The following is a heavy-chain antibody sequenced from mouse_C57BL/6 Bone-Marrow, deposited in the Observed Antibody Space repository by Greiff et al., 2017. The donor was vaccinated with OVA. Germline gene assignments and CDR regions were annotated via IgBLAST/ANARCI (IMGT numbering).Heavy chain of an antibody. Sequence: VQLQQSGAELARPGASVKLSCKASGYTFTSYGISWVKQRTGQGLEWIGESYPRSGNTYYNEKFTGKATLTADKSSSTAYMELRSLTSEDSAVYFCARGIYDGYYVDYWGQGTTLTVSS. D-gene: IGHD2-3*01. V-gene: IGHV1-81*01. J-gene: IGHJ2*01. CDR3: ARGIYDGYYVDY. CDR1: GYTFTSYG. CDR2: SYPRSGNT.